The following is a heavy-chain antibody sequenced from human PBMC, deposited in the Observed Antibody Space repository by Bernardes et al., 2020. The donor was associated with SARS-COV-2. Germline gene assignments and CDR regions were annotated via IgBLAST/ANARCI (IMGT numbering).Heavy chain of an antibody. Sequence: GGSLRLSCAASGFTFSSYAMSWVRQAPGKGLEWVSAISGSGGSTYYADSVKGRFTISRDNSKNTLYLQMNSLRAEDTAVYYCARDYCSSTSCYFHYYYYMDVWGKGTTVTVSS. V-gene: IGHV3-23*01. CDR2: ISGSGGST. D-gene: IGHD2-2*01. CDR1: GFTFSSYA. J-gene: IGHJ6*03. CDR3: ARDYCSSTSCYFHYYYYMDV.